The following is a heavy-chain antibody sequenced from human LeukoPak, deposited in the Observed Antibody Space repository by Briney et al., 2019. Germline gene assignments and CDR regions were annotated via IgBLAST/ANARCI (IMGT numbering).Heavy chain of an antibody. CDR1: GGSISTSAYY. Sequence: AETLSLTCSVSGGSISTSAYYWGWVRQPPGKGLEWLVRIYYTGSTYYNPSLKRQVPISVGTSKIQFSLKLSSVTAADTAVYYCATLYDILTSYYYYYYMDVWGKGTTVTVSS. CDR2: IYYTGST. D-gene: IGHD3-9*01. V-gene: IGHV4-39*01. J-gene: IGHJ6*03. CDR3: ATLYDILTSYYYYYYMDV.